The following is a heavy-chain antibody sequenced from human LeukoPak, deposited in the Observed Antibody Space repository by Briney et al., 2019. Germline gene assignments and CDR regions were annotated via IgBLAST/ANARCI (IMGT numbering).Heavy chain of an antibody. Sequence: SVKVSCKASGGTFSSYAISWVRQAPGQGLEWMGRIISILGIANYAQKFQGRVTITADKSTSTAYMELSSLRSEDTAVYYCARVYCSSTSCASHYYGMDVWGQGTTVTVSS. D-gene: IGHD2-2*01. CDR1: GGTFSSYA. J-gene: IGHJ6*02. CDR3: ARVYCSSTSCASHYYGMDV. CDR2: IISILGIA. V-gene: IGHV1-69*04.